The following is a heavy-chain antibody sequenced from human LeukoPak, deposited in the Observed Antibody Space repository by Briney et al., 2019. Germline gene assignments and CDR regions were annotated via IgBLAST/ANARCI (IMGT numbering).Heavy chain of an antibody. CDR3: ARALVGATTGWYFDL. J-gene: IGHJ2*01. D-gene: IGHD1-26*01. V-gene: IGHV4-38-2*02. Sequence: SETLSLTRTVSGGSISSGYYWGWIRQPPGKGLEWIGSIYHSGSTYYNPSLKSRVTISVDTSKNQFSLKLSSVTAADTAVYYCARALVGATTGWYFDLWGRGTLVTVSS. CDR1: GGSISSGYY. CDR2: IYHSGST.